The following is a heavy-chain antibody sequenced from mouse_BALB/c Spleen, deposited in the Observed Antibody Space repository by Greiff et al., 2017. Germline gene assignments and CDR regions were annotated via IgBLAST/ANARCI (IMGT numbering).Heavy chain of an antibody. CDR3: TRGNYDYPFDY. CDR2: IYPGSGST. J-gene: IGHJ2*01. D-gene: IGHD2-4*01. Sequence: LQQPGSELVRPGASVKLSCKASGYTFTSYWMHWVKQRHGQGLEWIGNIYPGSGSTNYDEKFKSKGTLTVDTSSSTAYMHLSSLTSEDSAVYYCTRGNYDYPFDYWGQGTTLTVSS. V-gene: IGHV1S22*01. CDR1: GYTFTSYW.